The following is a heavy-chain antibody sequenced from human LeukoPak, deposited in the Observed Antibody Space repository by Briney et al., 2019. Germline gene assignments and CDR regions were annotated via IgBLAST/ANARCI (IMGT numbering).Heavy chain of an antibody. J-gene: IGHJ4*02. CDR1: GGSISSYY. CDR3: ARDSTTRGFDY. D-gene: IGHD2/OR15-2a*01. Sequence: SETLSLTCTVSGGSISSYYRSWIRQPPGKGLEWIGYIYYSGSTNYNPSLKSRVTISVDTSKNQFSLKLSSVTAADTAVYYCARDSTTRGFDYWGQGTLVTVSS. CDR2: IYYSGST. V-gene: IGHV4-59*01.